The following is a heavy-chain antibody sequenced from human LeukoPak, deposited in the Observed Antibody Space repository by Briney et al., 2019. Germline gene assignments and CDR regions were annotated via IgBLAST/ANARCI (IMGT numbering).Heavy chain of an antibody. J-gene: IGHJ6*02. CDR3: ATDQTMTGPSENQWNNYYYGMDV. V-gene: IGHV1-24*01. D-gene: IGHD1/OR15-1a*01. Sequence: ASVTVSCKVSGYTLTELSMHWVRQAPGKGLEWMGGFDPEDGETIYAQKFQGRVTMAEDTSTDTAYMELSSLRSEDTAVYYCATDQTMTGPSENQWNNYYYGMDVWGQGTTVTVSS. CDR2: FDPEDGET. CDR1: GYTLTELS.